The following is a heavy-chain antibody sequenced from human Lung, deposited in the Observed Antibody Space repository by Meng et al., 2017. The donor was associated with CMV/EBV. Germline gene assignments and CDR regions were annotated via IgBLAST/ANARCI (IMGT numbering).Heavy chain of an antibody. J-gene: IGHJ4*02. CDR3: TTVPYDYGDYVSDY. V-gene: IGHV3-15*01. CDR2: IKSKTDGGTT. Sequence: ESXKISXAASGFTFSNAWMSWVRQAPGKGLEWVGRIKSKTDGGTTDYAAPVKGRFTISRDDSKNTLYLQMNSLKTEDTAVYYCTTVPYDYGDYVSDYWGQGXLVTVSS. D-gene: IGHD4-17*01. CDR1: GFTFSNAW.